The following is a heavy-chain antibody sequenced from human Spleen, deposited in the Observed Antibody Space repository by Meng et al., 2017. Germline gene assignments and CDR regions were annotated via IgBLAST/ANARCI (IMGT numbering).Heavy chain of an antibody. Sequence: ASVKVSCKASGYTFTDYYLHWVRQAPGQGLESLGWVSPKSGGTNYPHKLQGRVTMTTDTSTTTAYMELRSLRSDDTAVYYCARDQNYPYGMYVWAQGPS. J-gene: IGHJ6*02. V-gene: IGHV1-2*02. CDR2: VSPKSGGT. D-gene: IGHD5-24*01. CDR1: GYTFTDYY. CDR3: ARDQNYPYGMYV.